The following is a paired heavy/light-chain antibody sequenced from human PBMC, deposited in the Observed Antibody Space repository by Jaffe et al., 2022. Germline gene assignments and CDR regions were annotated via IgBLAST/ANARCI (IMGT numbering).Light chain of an antibody. CDR3: QQYNNWPET. J-gene: IGKJ3*01. CDR2: GAS. Sequence: EIVMTQSPATLSVSPGERATLSCRASQSVSSNLAWYQQKPGQAPRLLIYGASTRATGIPARFSGSGSGTEFTLTISSLQSEDFAVYYCQQYNNWPETFGPGTKVDIK. CDR1: QSVSSN. V-gene: IGKV3-15*01.
Heavy chain of an antibody. Sequence: QVQLQQWGAGLLKPSETLSLTCAVYGGSFSGYYWSWIRQPPGKGLEWIGEINHSGSTNYNPSLKSRVTISVDTSKNQFSLKLSSVTAADTAVYYCARGGGYLGRVQGTQLPYYFDYWGQGTLVTVSS. CDR2: INHSGST. CDR3: ARGGGYLGRVQGTQLPYYFDY. CDR1: GGSFSGYY. D-gene: IGHD3-10*01. J-gene: IGHJ4*02. V-gene: IGHV4-34*01.